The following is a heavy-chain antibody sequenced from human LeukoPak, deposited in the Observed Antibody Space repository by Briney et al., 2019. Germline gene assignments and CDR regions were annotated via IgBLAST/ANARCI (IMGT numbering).Heavy chain of an antibody. V-gene: IGHV3-66*01. CDR1: GFTVSSNY. D-gene: IGHD6-13*01. Sequence: GGSLRLSCAVSGFTVSSNYMSWVRQAPGKGLEWVSIIYAGGNAYFTDAVKGRFIISRDNSKNTVYLQMNSLRAEDTAVYYCAREDGSSSYFDYWGQGALVAVSS. CDR3: AREDGSSSYFDY. J-gene: IGHJ4*02. CDR2: IYAGGNA.